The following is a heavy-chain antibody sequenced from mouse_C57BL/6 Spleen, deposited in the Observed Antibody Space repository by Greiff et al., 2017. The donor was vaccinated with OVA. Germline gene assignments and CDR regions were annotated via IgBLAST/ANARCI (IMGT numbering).Heavy chain of an antibody. V-gene: IGHV1-69*01. CDR2: IDPSDSYT. CDR1: GYTFTSYW. Sequence: QVQLQQPGAELVMPGASVKLSCKASGYTFTSYWMHWVKQRPGQGLEWIGEIDPSDSYTNYNQKFKGKSTLTVDKSSSTAYMQLSSLTSEDSAVYYCLITTVVDYWGKGTTLTVSS. CDR3: LITTVVDY. D-gene: IGHD1-1*01. J-gene: IGHJ2*01.